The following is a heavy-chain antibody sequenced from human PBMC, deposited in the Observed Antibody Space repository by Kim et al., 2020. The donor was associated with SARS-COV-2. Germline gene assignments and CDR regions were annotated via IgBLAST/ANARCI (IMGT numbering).Heavy chain of an antibody. CDR2: ISYDGSNK. Sequence: GGSLRLSCAASGFTFSSYGMHWVRQAPGKGLEWVAVISYDGSNKYYADSVKGRFTISRDNSKNTLYLQMNSLRAEDTAVYYCARDPLKNRYFDWRRSGYYYGMDVWGQGTTVTVSS. CDR1: GFTFSSYG. V-gene: IGHV3-33*05. CDR3: ARDPLKNRYFDWRRSGYYYGMDV. D-gene: IGHD3-9*01. J-gene: IGHJ6*02.